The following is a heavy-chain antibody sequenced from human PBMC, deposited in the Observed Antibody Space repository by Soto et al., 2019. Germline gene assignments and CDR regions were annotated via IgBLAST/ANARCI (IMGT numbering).Heavy chain of an antibody. J-gene: IGHJ4*02. Sequence: QVQLVESGGGVVQPGRSLRLSCAASGFTFSSYGMHWVRQAPGKGLEWVEVIWYDGSNKYYADSVTGRFTISRDNCKNTLYLQMNSLRAEDTAVYYCARDRCAIAAAGKPDYWGQGTLVTVSS. D-gene: IGHD6-13*01. CDR3: ARDRCAIAAAGKPDY. CDR1: GFTFSSYG. V-gene: IGHV3-33*01. CDR2: IWYDGSNK.